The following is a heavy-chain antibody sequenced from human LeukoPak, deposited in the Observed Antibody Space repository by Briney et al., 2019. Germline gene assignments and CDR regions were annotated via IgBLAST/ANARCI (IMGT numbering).Heavy chain of an antibody. Sequence: GGSLRLSCAASGFTFSSYTMSWVRQAPGKGLEWVSAISGSGGNTYYADSVRGRFTISRDNSKNTVYLQMNSLRAEDTAVYYCAKARYCSGGSCYSDYWGQGTLVTVSS. J-gene: IGHJ4*02. CDR2: ISGSGGNT. D-gene: IGHD2-15*01. CDR3: AKARYCSGGSCYSDY. CDR1: GFTFSSYT. V-gene: IGHV3-23*01.